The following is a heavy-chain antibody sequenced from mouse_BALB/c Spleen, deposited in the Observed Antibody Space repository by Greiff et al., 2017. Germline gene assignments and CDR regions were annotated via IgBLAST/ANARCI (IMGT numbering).Heavy chain of an antibody. V-gene: IGHV5-6*01. CDR2: ISSGGSYT. J-gene: IGHJ1*01. Sequence: DVQLVESGGDLVKPGGSLKLSCAASGFSFSSYGMSWVRQTPDKRLEWVATISSGGSYTYYPDSVKGRFTISRDNAKNTLYLQMSSVKSEDTAMYYCASWEKGYFDVWGAGTTVTVSS. CDR1: GFSFSSYG. D-gene: IGHD4-1*01. CDR3: ASWEKGYFDV.